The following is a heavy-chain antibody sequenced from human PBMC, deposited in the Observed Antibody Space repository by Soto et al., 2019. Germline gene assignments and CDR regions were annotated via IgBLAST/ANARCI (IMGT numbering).Heavy chain of an antibody. CDR2: IIPIFGTA. Sequence: SVKVSCKASGGTFSSYAISWVRQAPGQGLEWMGGIIPIFGTANYAQKFQGRVTITADESTSTAYMELSSLRSEDTAVYYCARASCSSTSCYIFYYYYGMDVWCQGTTVTVSS. CDR3: ARASCSSTSCYIFYYYYGMDV. V-gene: IGHV1-69*13. D-gene: IGHD2-2*02. CDR1: GGTFSSYA. J-gene: IGHJ6*02.